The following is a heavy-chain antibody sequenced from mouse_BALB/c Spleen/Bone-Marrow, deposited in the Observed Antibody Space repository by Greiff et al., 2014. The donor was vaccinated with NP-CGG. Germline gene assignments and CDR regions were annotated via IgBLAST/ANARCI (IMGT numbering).Heavy chain of an antibody. Sequence: EVQLQQSGAELVKPGASVKLSCTASGFNIKDTYMHWVKQRPEQGLEWIGRIGPANGYTNYAPKFQGKATITADTSSNTAYLQLSSLTSEDTAVYYCASKKNYYAMDYWGQGTSVTVSS. J-gene: IGHJ4*01. CDR3: ASKKNYYAMDY. V-gene: IGHV14-3*02. CDR2: IGPANGYT. CDR1: GFNIKDTY.